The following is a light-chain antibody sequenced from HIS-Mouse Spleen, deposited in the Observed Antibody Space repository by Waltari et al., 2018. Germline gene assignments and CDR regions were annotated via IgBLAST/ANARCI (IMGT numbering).Light chain of an antibody. Sequence: SYVLTQPPSVSVAPGQTARITCGGNNIGRKSVHWYQQKPGQAPVLVVYDDSDRPSGIPGRLSGSNSGNTATLTISRVEAGDEADYYCQVWDSSSDHRVFGGGTKLTVL. V-gene: IGLV3-21*02. CDR3: QVWDSSSDHRV. CDR2: DDS. CDR1: NIGRKS. J-gene: IGLJ3*02.